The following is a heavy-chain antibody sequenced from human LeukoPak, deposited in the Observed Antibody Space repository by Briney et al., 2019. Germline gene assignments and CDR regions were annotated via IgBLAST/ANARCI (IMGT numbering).Heavy chain of an antibody. CDR2: IYPGDSDT. CDR3: ARQPPYGSGSYIDY. J-gene: IGHJ4*02. Sequence: GESLKISCKGSEYSFTNYWIGWVRQMPGKGLEWMGIIYPGDSDTRYSPSFQGQVTIPADKSISTAYLQWSTLKASDTAMYYCARQPPYGSGSYIDYWGQGTLVTVSA. V-gene: IGHV5-51*01. D-gene: IGHD3-10*01. CDR1: EYSFTNYW.